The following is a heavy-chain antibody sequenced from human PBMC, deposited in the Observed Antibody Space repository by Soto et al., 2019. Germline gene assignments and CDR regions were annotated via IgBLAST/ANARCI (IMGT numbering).Heavy chain of an antibody. J-gene: IGHJ4*02. V-gene: IGHV3-23*01. CDR2: ISGSGGST. D-gene: IGHD3-10*01. CDR1: GFTFSSYA. Sequence: GGSLRLSCAASGFTFSSYAMSWVRQAPGKGLEWVSAISGSGGSTYYADSVKGRFTISRDISKNTLYLQMNSLRAEDTAVYYCASKSLRKSEYYFDYWGQGTLVTVSS. CDR3: ASKSLRKSEYYFDY.